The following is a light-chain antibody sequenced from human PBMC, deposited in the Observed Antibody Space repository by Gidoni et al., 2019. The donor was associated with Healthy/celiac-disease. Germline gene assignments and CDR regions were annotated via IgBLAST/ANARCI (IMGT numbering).Light chain of an antibody. CDR3: QQSGKA. CDR1: QSISSY. J-gene: IGKJ1*01. Sequence: DIQMTQSPSSLSAPVGDRVTITCRASQSISSYLNWYQQKPGKAPKLLIYAASSLQSGVPSRFSGSGSGTDFTLTISSLQPEDFATYYCQQSGKAFGQGTKVEIK. V-gene: IGKV1-39*01. CDR2: AAS.